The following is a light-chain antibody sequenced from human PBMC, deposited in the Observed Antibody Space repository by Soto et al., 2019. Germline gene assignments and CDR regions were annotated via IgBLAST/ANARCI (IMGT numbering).Light chain of an antibody. CDR3: QQYSEWPLT. Sequence: EIVMTQSPATLSVSPGERGTLSCRASQRVSSKLAWFQQQPGRAPRLLIYATSARATGIPARFSGSGSGTEFTLTISSLQSEDFAVYYCQQYSEWPLTFGGGTRVEIK. CDR1: QRVSSK. CDR2: ATS. V-gene: IGKV3-15*01. J-gene: IGKJ4*01.